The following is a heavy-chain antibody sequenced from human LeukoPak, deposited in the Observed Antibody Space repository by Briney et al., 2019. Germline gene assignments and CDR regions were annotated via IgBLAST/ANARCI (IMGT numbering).Heavy chain of an antibody. D-gene: IGHD3-10*01. V-gene: IGHV4-59*01. CDR1: GGSISSYY. CDR3: ARSTAVYGSATYYNGDMDV. CDR2: IYYSGST. Sequence: SETLSLTCTVSGGSISSYYWSWIRQPPGKGLEWIGYIYYSGSTNYNPSLKSRVAISVDTSKNQFSLNMSSVIAADTAVYYCARSTAVYGSATYYNGDMDVWGQGTTVTVSS. J-gene: IGHJ6*02.